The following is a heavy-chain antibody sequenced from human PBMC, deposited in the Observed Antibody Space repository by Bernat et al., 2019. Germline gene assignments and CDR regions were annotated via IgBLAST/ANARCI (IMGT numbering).Heavy chain of an antibody. J-gene: IGHJ6*02. CDR2: ISAYNGNT. D-gene: IGHD6-13*01. V-gene: IGHV1-18*01. Sequence: QVQLVQSGAEVKKPGASVKVSCKASGYTFTSYGISWVRQAPGQGLEWMGWISAYNGNTNYAQKLQGRVTMTIDTSTSTAYMELRSLRSDDTAVYYCARDSRYSSSWYDPYYYYGMDVWGQGTTVTVSS. CDR1: GYTFTSYG. CDR3: ARDSRYSSSWYDPYYYYGMDV.